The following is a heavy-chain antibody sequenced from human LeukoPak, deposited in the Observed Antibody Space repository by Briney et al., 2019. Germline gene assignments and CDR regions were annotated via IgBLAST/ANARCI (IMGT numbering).Heavy chain of an antibody. V-gene: IGHV4-30-2*01. D-gene: IGHD6-6*01. CDR2: IYHSGST. CDR3: AREPRVGYSSSSSVDY. Sequence: SETLSLTCTVSAGSICSGGYYWSWVRQPPGEGLEWIGYIYHSGSTYYNPSLKSRVTISVDRSKNQFSLKLSSVTAADTAVYYCAREPRVGYSSSSSVDYWGQGTLVTVSS. J-gene: IGHJ4*02. CDR1: AGSICSGGYY.